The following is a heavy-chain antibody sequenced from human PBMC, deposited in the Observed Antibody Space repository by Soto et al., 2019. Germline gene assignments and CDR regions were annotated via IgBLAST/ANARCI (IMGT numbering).Heavy chain of an antibody. CDR1: GYSFTSYW. V-gene: IGHV5-10-1*01. J-gene: IGHJ6*02. CDR2: IDPSDSYT. D-gene: IGHD2-15*01. Sequence: PGESLKISCKGSGYSFTSYWISWVRQMPGKGLEWMGRIDPSDSYTNYSPSFQGHVTISADKSISTAYLQWSSLKASDTAMYYCARQLGYCSGVSCYDYYYYGMDVWGQGTTVTVSS. CDR3: ARQLGYCSGVSCYDYYYYGMDV.